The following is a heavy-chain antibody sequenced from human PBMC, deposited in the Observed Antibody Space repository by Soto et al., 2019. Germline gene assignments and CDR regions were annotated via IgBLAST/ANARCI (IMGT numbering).Heavy chain of an antibody. D-gene: IGHD3-9*01. CDR3: ARDLYDSDILTGSHIESYGRDV. J-gene: IGHJ6*02. CDR1: GYTFTGYY. V-gene: IGHV1-2*02. CDR2: INPNSGGT. Sequence: ASVKVSCKASGYTFTGYYMHWVRQAPGQGLEWMGWINPNSGGTNYAQKFQGTVTMTRDTSISTAYMELSRLRSDDTAVYYCARDLYDSDILTGSHIESYGRDVWGQGTTVTVSS.